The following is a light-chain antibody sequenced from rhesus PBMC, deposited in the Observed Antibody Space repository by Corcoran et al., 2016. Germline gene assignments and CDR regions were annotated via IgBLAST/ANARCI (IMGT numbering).Light chain of an antibody. CDR3: QQYNSAPPT. Sequence: DIQMTQSPSSLSASVGDRVTITCRASQGISSWIAWYQQKPGKAPKLLIYKASSLPSGVPSRVSGSGSGTDFTLTISSLQPEDVATYYCQQYNSAPPTFGQGTKVEIK. V-gene: IGKV1-21*01. CDR1: QGISSW. CDR2: KAS. J-gene: IGKJ1*01.